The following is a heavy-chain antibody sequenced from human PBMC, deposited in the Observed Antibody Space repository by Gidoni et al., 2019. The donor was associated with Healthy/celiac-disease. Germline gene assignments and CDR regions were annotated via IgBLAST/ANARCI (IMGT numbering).Heavy chain of an antibody. J-gene: IGHJ4*02. CDR1: GFSLSTRGVG. CDR3: AHRGSDWNSVDY. CDR2: IYWDDDK. V-gene: IGHV2-5*02. D-gene: IGHD1-1*01. Sequence: QITLKESGPTLVKPTQTLTLTCTFSGFSLSTRGVGVGWIRQPPGKALEWLALIYWDDDKRYSPSLKSRLTITKDTSKNQVVLTMTNMDPVDTATYYCAHRGSDWNSVDYWGQGTLVTVSS.